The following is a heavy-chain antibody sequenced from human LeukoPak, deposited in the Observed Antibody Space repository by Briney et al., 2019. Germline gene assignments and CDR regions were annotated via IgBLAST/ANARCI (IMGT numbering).Heavy chain of an antibody. CDR3: AKAVLWSFDY. V-gene: IGHV3-53*01. CDR1: GFTVSSNY. CDR2: IYSGGST. J-gene: IGHJ4*02. D-gene: IGHD2-21*01. Sequence: GGSLTLSCAASGFTVSSNYMSWVRQAPGKGLEWVSGIYSGGSTYYADSVKGRVTISRDNCKNTLYLQMNSLRAEDATVYYLAKAVLWSFDYWGQGTLVTVSS.